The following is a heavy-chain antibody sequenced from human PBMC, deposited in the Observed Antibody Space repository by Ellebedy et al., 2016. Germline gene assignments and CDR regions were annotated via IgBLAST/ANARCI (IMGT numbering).Heavy chain of an antibody. J-gene: IGHJ4*02. CDR1: GFTFSSYS. Sequence: GESLKISXAASGFTFSSYSMNWVRQAPGKGLEWVSSISSSSSYIYYADSVKGRFTISRDNAKNSLYLQMNSLRAEDTAVYYCARPPVDTAMTTDYWGQGTLVTVSS. CDR2: ISSSSSYI. D-gene: IGHD5-18*01. CDR3: ARPPVDTAMTTDY. V-gene: IGHV3-21*01.